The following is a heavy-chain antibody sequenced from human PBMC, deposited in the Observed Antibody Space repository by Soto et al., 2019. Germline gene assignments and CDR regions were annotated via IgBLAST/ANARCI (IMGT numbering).Heavy chain of an antibody. J-gene: IGHJ6*02. D-gene: IGHD4-4*01. CDR2: IRSKAYGGTT. CDR3: TSGRYSLYYYYYYGMDV. CDR1: GFTFGDYA. Sequence: PGGSLRLSCTASGFTFGDYAMSWFRQAPGKGLEWVGFIRSKAYGGTTEYAASVKGRFTISRDDSKSIAYLQMNSLKTEDTAAYYCTSGRYSLYYYYYYGMDVWGQGTPVTVSS. V-gene: IGHV3-49*03.